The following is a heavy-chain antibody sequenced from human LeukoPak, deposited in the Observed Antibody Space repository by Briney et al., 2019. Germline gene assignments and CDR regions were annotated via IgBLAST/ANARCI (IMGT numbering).Heavy chain of an antibody. D-gene: IGHD3-10*01. J-gene: IGHJ4*02. Sequence: SDTLSLTCALSGYSASNPYYSSWIRYPQGKGLESVGSIDHCGTNYYNPSFKSRVVISLDTSKNQFYLKLSSVTAADTAVYYCASGYFDGWGTFDYWGQGILVTVSS. V-gene: IGHV4-38-2*01. CDR3: ASGYFDGWGTFDY. CDR1: GYSASNPYY. CDR2: IDHCGTN.